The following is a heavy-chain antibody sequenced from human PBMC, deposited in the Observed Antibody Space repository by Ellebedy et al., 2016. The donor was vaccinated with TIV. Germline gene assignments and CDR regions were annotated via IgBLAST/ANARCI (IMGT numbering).Heavy chain of an antibody. D-gene: IGHD1-26*01. Sequence: GESLKISCAGSGFTFSDYRMTWIRQAPGKGLEWPAYISSGGTSKYYADSVKGRFTISRDNAKNSLYLEMNSLRAEDTAVYYCARPMRKGIVGATHDAFDIWGQGTMVTVSS. J-gene: IGHJ3*02. CDR1: GFTFSDYR. V-gene: IGHV3-11*01. CDR2: ISSGGTSK. CDR3: ARPMRKGIVGATHDAFDI.